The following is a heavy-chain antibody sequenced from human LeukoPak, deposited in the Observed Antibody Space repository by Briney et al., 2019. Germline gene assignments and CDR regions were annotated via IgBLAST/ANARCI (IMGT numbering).Heavy chain of an antibody. D-gene: IGHD3-3*01. CDR1: GFTFSNYD. CDR3: VRDQTIDSRAGPSDPFDV. Sequence: PGMSLRLSCAASGFTFSNYDMHWVRQTRGGGLEWVSGIGTLADTFYPNSAKGRFTISRDNAKNSLYLQMNSLRADDTAVYYCVRDQTIDSRAGPSDPFDVWGQGTMVTVSS. V-gene: IGHV3-13*01. J-gene: IGHJ3*01. CDR2: IGTLADT.